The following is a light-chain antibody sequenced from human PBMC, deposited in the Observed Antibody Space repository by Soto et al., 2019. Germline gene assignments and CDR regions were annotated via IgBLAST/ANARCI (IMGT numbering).Light chain of an antibody. Sequence: QSELTRAASVSGSPGQSSRISRTGTSSDVGSYNLVSWYQQHPGKAPKLMIYEVSKRPSGVSNRFSGSKSGNTASLTISGLQAEDEADYYCCSYAGSSTSFVFGTGTKVTVL. V-gene: IGLV2-23*02. CDR3: CSYAGSSTSFV. J-gene: IGLJ1*01. CDR1: SSDVGSYNL. CDR2: EVS.